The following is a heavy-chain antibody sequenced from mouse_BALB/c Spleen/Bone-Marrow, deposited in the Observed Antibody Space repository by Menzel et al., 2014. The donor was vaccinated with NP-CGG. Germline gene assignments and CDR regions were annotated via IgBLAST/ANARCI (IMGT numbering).Heavy chain of an antibody. Sequence: QVQLQQSGAELVRPGTSVKISCKASGYTLTNYWLGWVRQRPGHGLEWIGDIYPGGIYTNYNEKFKGKATLTADTSSSTAYMQLSSLTSEGSAVYFCAKEDRTEEYYYVMDYWGQGTSVTVSS. J-gene: IGHJ4*01. CDR2: IYPGGIYT. CDR1: GYTLTNYW. V-gene: IGHV1-63*02. D-gene: IGHD2-14*01. CDR3: AKEDRTEEYYYVMDY.